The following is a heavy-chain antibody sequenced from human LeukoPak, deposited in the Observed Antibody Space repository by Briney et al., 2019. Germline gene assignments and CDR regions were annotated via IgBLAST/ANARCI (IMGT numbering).Heavy chain of an antibody. Sequence: GGSLRLSCAASGFTFSNAWMSWVRQAPGKGLEWVGRIKSKTDGGTTDYAAPVKGRFTISRDDSNNTLYLQMNSLKTEDTAVYYCTTDRFAVQKGGYWGQGTLVTVSS. CDR2: IKSKTDGGTT. D-gene: IGHD1-1*01. J-gene: IGHJ4*02. V-gene: IGHV3-15*01. CDR3: TTDRFAVQKGGY. CDR1: GFTFSNAW.